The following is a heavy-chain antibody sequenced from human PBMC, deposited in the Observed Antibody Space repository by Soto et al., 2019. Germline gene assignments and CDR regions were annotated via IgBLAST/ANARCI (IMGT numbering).Heavy chain of an antibody. CDR2: INTGKGNT. Sequence: ASVKVSCKASGYTFTNYAMHWVRQAPGQRLEWMGWINTGKGNTKYSQKFQGRVTITRDTSASTAYMELSSLRSEDTAMYYCARAGDDCSAANCYVIDYWGQGTLVTVS. V-gene: IGHV1-3*04. J-gene: IGHJ4*02. CDR1: GYTFTNYA. D-gene: IGHD2-2*01. CDR3: ARAGDDCSAANCYVIDY.